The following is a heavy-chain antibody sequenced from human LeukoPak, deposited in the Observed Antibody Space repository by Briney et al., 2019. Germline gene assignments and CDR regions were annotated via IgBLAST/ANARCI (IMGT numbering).Heavy chain of an antibody. CDR1: GFSLSTSGVG. J-gene: IGHJ5*02. D-gene: IGHD1-14*01. Sequence: SGPTLVNPTQPLTLTCTFSGFSLSTSGVGGGWIRQPPGKALVWLALIYWNDDKRYSPSLKSKLTITKDTSKNQVVLTMTNMDPVDTARYYCAHRPRNRGTNNWFDPWGQGTLVTVSS. CDR2: IYWNDDK. V-gene: IGHV2-5*01. CDR3: AHRPRNRGTNNWFDP.